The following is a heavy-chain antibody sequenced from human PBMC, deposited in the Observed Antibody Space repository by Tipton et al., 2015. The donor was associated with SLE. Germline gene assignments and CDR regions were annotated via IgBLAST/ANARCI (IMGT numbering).Heavy chain of an antibody. CDR1: GGSISSGGYY. J-gene: IGHJ4*02. D-gene: IGHD5-18*01. Sequence: TLSLTCTVSGGSISSGGYYWSWIRQPPGKGLEWIGEINHSGSTNYNPSLKSRVTISVDTSKNQFSLKLSSVTAADTAVYYCARDRDGYSYGPFDYWGQGTLVTASS. V-gene: IGHV4-39*07. CDR2: INHSGST. CDR3: ARDRDGYSYGPFDY.